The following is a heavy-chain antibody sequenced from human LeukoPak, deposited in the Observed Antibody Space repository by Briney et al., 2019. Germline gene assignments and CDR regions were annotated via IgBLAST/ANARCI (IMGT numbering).Heavy chain of an antibody. CDR3: AREIDRDDYNRFFDY. CDR1: GYSFSTYT. CDR2: INAGNGDT. D-gene: IGHD5-24*01. V-gene: IGHV1-3*01. Sequence: ASVKVSCKASGYSFSTYTMNWVRQVLGQRLEWMGWINAGNGDTKYSQKFQGRVTITRDTSASTAYMEMRSLRSEDTAVYYCAREIDRDDYNRFFDYWGQGTLVTVSS. J-gene: IGHJ4*02.